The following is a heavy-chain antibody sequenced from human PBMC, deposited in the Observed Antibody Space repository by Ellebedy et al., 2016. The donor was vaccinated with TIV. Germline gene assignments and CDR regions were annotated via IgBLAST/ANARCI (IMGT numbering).Heavy chain of an antibody. Sequence: GESLKISCAASGFTFSSYSMNWVRQAPGEGLEWVSSISSSSSYIYYADSVKGRFTISRDNAKNSLYLQMNSLRAEETAVYYCARGACMLLSCRSGYGMDVWGQGTTVTVSS. J-gene: IGHJ6*02. D-gene: IGHD2-8*01. CDR2: ISSSSSYI. CDR1: GFTFSSYS. V-gene: IGHV3-21*01. CDR3: ARGACMLLSCRSGYGMDV.